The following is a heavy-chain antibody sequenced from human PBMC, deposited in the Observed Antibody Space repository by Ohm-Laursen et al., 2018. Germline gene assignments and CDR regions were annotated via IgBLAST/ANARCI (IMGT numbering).Heavy chain of an antibody. Sequence: SLRLSCTASGFPFIIHAIGWVRQAPGKGLEWVSGISGSGDSTYYADSVKGRFTISRDNSKNTLYLQMNSLRAEDTAVYYCVRDHNYYGMDVWGQGTTVTVSS. J-gene: IGHJ6*02. V-gene: IGHV3-23*01. CDR1: GFPFIIHA. CDR2: ISGSGDST. CDR3: VRDHNYYGMDV.